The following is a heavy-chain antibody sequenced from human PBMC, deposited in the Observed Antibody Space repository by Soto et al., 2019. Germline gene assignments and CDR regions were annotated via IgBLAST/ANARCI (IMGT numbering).Heavy chain of an antibody. V-gene: IGHV3-30-3*01. J-gene: IGHJ4*02. CDR1: GFTFSTYA. D-gene: IGHD5-12*01. CDR3: ARFVGYGGDDYYFDY. Sequence: QVQLVESGGGVVQPGRSLRLSCAASGFTFSTYAMHWVRQAPGKGPEWVAVISRDGTNKYHADSVKGRFTISRDNSKNTRYLQMNSLRAEHTAMYDCARFVGYGGDDYYFDYWGQGTLVTGSS. CDR2: ISRDGTNK.